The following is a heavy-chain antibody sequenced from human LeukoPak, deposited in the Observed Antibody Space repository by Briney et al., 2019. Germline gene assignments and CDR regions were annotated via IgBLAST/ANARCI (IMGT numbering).Heavy chain of an antibody. CDR3: ARGGYSGTYLFDY. Sequence: PGRPLRLSCAASGFTFSTYGMHWVRQAPGKGLEWVAVVWYDGTNIHYVDSVKGRFTISRDNSKSTLYLQMNSLTAEDTAVYYCARGGYSGTYLFDYWGQGTPVTVSS. J-gene: IGHJ4*02. CDR2: VWYDGTNI. CDR1: GFTFSTYG. D-gene: IGHD1-26*01. V-gene: IGHV3-33*01.